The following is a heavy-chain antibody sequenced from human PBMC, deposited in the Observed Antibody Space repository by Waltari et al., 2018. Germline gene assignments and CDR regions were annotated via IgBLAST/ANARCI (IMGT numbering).Heavy chain of an antibody. CDR3: ARAVAPPAGAAAPSWYFDL. CDR1: GGTFSSYA. CDR2: IIPIFGTA. D-gene: IGHD6-13*01. Sequence: QVQLVQSGAEVKKPGSSVKVSCKASGGTFSSYAISWVRQAPGQGLEWMGRIIPIFGTANYAQKFQGRVTITADKSTSTAYMELSSLRSEDTAVYYCARAVAPPAGAAAPSWYFDLWGRGTLVTVSS. V-gene: IGHV1-69*08. J-gene: IGHJ2*01.